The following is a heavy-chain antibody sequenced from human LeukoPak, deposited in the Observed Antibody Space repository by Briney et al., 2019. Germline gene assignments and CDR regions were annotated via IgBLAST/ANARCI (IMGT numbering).Heavy chain of an antibody. J-gene: IGHJ1*01. Sequence: GGSLRLSCAASRFTVSDNYMSWVGQAPGKGLEWVSVFYSGGSTRYADSVKGRFTISRDNSKNTLYLQLNSLRAEDTAVYFCASSSWSSEYFHYWGQGTLVTVSS. CDR2: FYSGGST. CDR1: RFTVSDNY. V-gene: IGHV3-66*01. D-gene: IGHD6-13*01. CDR3: ASSSWSSEYFHY.